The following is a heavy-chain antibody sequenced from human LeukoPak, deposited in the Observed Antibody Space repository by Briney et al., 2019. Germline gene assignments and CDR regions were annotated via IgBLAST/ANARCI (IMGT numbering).Heavy chain of an antibody. CDR2: ISGSGGST. CDR1: GFTFSSYA. J-gene: IGHJ4*02. V-gene: IGHV3-23*01. Sequence: GGSLRLSCAASGFTFSSYAMSWVRQAPGKGLEWVSAISGSGGSTYYADSVKGRFTISRDYSKNTLYLQMNSLRAEDTAVYYCAKAVYDSSGYLYWGQGTLVTVSS. D-gene: IGHD3-22*01. CDR3: AKAVYDSSGYLY.